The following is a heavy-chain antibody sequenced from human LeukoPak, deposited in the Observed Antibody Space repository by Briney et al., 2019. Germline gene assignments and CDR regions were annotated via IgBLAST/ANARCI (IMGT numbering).Heavy chain of an antibody. V-gene: IGHV3-33*08. CDR2: IWYNGSNK. Sequence: GRSLRLSCAPSGFTFSRHGMHWVRQAPGKGLEWVAVIWYNGSNKYYADSVKGRFTISRDNSKNTLYLQMNSLRAEDTAVYYCATLRSNLDYWGQGTLVTVSS. CDR3: ATLRSNLDY. CDR1: GFTFSRHG. D-gene: IGHD4-17*01. J-gene: IGHJ4*02.